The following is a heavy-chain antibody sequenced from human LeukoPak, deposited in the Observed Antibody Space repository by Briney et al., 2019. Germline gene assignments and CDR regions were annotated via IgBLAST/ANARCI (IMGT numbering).Heavy chain of an antibody. Sequence: GGSLRLSCAASGFTFSAYEMNWVRQAPGKGLEWASYIGSSGSTVYYADSVKGRFTISRDNAKNSLYLQMNSLRAEDTAVYYCARGLIGSSWYQFDYWGQGTLVTVSS. J-gene: IGHJ4*02. CDR2: IGSSGSTV. CDR1: GFTFSAYE. D-gene: IGHD6-13*01. CDR3: ARGLIGSSWYQFDY. V-gene: IGHV3-48*03.